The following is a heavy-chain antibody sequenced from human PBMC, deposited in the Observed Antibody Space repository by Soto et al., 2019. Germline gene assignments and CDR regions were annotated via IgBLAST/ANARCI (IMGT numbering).Heavy chain of an antibody. D-gene: IGHD4-17*01. CDR2: LLRSGSSA. V-gene: IGHV3-23*01. CDR3: AKDAISGDGIWLMDS. Sequence: GSLRLSCAASGFTFRNYAMTWARQAPGKGLEWVSSLLRSGSSAYYAGSVRGRFSISSDTSANSLYLQMDNLRAEDTAIYYCAKDAISGDGIWLMDSWGQGTVVTAPQ. CDR1: GFTFRNYA. J-gene: IGHJ5*02.